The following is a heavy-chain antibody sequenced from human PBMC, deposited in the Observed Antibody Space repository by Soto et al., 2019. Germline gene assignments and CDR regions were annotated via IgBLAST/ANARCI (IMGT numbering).Heavy chain of an antibody. Sequence: QVQLVQSGAEVKKPGSSVKVSCKASGGTFSSYAISWVRQAPGQGLEWMGGIIPIFGTANYAQKFQGRVTITEDESTSTAYMELSSLRSEDTAVYYCASSIVVVVAQGPEGWFDPWGQGTLVTVSS. CDR2: IIPIFGTA. CDR3: ASSIVVVVAQGPEGWFDP. D-gene: IGHD2-15*01. J-gene: IGHJ5*02. CDR1: GGTFSSYA. V-gene: IGHV1-69*01.